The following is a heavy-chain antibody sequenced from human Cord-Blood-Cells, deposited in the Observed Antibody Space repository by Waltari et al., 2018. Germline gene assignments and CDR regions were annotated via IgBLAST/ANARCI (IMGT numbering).Heavy chain of an antibody. Sequence: EVQLVESGGGLVQPGGSLRLSCAASGFTFSSYWMSWVRQAPGKGLEWVANIKQDGSEKYDVDSVKGRFTISRDNAKNSLYLQMNSLRAEDTAVYYCARDSADYYDSSGYYYRDYWGQGTLVTVSS. CDR1: GFTFSSYW. D-gene: IGHD3-22*01. V-gene: IGHV3-7*05. J-gene: IGHJ4*02. CDR3: ARDSADYYDSSGYYYRDY. CDR2: IKQDGSEK.